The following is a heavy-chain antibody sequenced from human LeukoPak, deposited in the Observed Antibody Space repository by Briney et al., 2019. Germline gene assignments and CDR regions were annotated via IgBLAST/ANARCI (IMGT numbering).Heavy chain of an antibody. V-gene: IGHV1-46*01. D-gene: IGHD1-14*01. CDR2: INPSGGST. J-gene: IGHJ3*02. Sequence: GASVKVSCKASGYTFTSYYMHWVRQAPGQGLEWMGIINPSGGSTSYSQKFQGRVTMTRDTSTSTVYMELSSLRSEDTAVYYCAREITLYAFDNWGQETMVTVSS. CDR3: AREITLYAFDN. CDR1: GYTFTSYY.